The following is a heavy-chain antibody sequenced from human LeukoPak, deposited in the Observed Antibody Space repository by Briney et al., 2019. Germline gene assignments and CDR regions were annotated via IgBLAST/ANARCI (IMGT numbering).Heavy chain of an antibody. CDR1: GSTFSRYA. Sequence: GGSLRLSCAASGSTFSRYAMSWVRQAPGKGLEWLSAISESDGSTYHADSVKGRFTISRDNSKNTLYLQMNSLGADDTAVYFCAKDISQGYTFGSIEEDYWGQGTLVTVSS. J-gene: IGHJ4*02. CDR3: AKDISQGYTFGSIEEDY. CDR2: ISESDGST. D-gene: IGHD5-18*01. V-gene: IGHV3-23*01.